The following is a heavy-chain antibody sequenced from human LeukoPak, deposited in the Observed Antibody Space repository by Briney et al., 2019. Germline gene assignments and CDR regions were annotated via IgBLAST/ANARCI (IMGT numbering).Heavy chain of an antibody. CDR1: GFTFRRYG. CDR3: AKDWRRIVVVGPITRHGNYMDV. Sequence: PGGSLRLSCAAYGFTFRRYGMSWVRQAPGKGLEWGVFIRCDGSNKYFADSLKGRFTISRDNSKNTLYLQMNSLRPEATAVYYCAKDWRRIVVVGPITRHGNYMDVWGKGTTVTISS. CDR2: IRCDGSNK. D-gene: IGHD2-15*01. V-gene: IGHV3-30*02. J-gene: IGHJ6*03.